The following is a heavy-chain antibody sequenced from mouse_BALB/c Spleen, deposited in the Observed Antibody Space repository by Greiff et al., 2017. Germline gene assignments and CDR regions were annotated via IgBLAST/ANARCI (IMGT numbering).Heavy chain of an antibody. Sequence: EVQGVESGGGLVKPGGSLKLSCAASGFTFSSYAMSWVRQTPEKRLEWVATISSGGSYTYYPDSVKGRFTISRDNAKNTLYLQMSSLRSEDTAMYYCARLDSSGYHYFDYWGQGTTLTVSS. CDR1: GFTFSSYA. V-gene: IGHV5-9-3*01. J-gene: IGHJ2*01. D-gene: IGHD3-2*01. CDR3: ARLDSSGYHYFDY. CDR2: ISSGGSYT.